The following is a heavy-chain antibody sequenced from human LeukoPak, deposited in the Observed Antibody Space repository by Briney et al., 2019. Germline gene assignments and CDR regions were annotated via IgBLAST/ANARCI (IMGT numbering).Heavy chain of an antibody. CDR3: ARDSSSDI. V-gene: IGHV3-48*03. D-gene: IGHD6-19*01. CDR1: GFTFSSYD. CDR2: ISTSGSTI. Sequence: GGSLRLSCAASGFTFSSYDMNWLRQAPGKGLEWVSYISTSGSTIFYADSVKGRFTISRDNANNSLYLQMNSLRAEDTAVYYCARDSSSDIWGEGPLVTVSS. J-gene: IGHJ4*02.